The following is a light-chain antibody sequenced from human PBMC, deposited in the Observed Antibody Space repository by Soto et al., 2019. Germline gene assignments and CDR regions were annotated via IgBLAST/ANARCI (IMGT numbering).Light chain of an antibody. CDR1: QSVSSY. J-gene: IGKJ5*01. V-gene: IGKV3-11*01. CDR2: DAS. Sequence: VMTQSPATLSLSPGERATLSCRASQSVSSYLAWYQQKPGQAPRLLIYDASNRATGIPARFSGSGSGTDFTLTISSLEPEDFAVYYCQQRSNWPPTFGQGTRLEIK. CDR3: QQRSNWPPT.